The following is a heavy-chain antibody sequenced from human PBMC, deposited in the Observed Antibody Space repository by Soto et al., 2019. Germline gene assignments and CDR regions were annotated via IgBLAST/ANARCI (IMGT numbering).Heavy chain of an antibody. CDR3: ARDRKSRDGYNLPDY. J-gene: IGHJ4*02. CDR2: IYYSGST. V-gene: IGHV4-61*01. Sequence: PSETLSLTCTVSGGSVSSGSYYWSWIRQPPGKGLEWIGYIYYSGSTNYNPSLKSRVTISVDTSKNQFSLKLSSVTAADTAVYYCARDRKSRDGYNLPDYWGQGTLVTVSS. CDR1: GGSVSSGSYY. D-gene: IGHD5-12*01.